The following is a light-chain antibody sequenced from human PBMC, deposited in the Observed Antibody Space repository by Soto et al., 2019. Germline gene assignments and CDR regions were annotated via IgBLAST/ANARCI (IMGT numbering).Light chain of an antibody. V-gene: IGKV3-11*01. J-gene: IGKJ4*01. Sequence: EIVLTQSPATLSLSPGERATLSCRASQSVSSYLAWYQQKPGQAPRLLIYDASNRATGIPARFSGSGSVTAFTLTISSLEPEDCAVYYCQQRSNWPLTFGGGTKVEIK. CDR2: DAS. CDR3: QQRSNWPLT. CDR1: QSVSSY.